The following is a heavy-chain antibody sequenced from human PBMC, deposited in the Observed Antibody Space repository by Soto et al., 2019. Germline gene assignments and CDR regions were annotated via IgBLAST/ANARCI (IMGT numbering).Heavy chain of an antibody. D-gene: IGHD6-13*01. CDR1: GGSFSSYA. J-gene: IGHJ6*02. V-gene: IGHV1-69*01. CDR2: IIPIVGTG. Sequence: QVQLVQSGAEVKKPGSSVKVSCKASGGSFSSYAISWVRQAPGQGLEWMGGIIPIVGTGNYAQNFQGRVTITADESTSTAYTELSSLRSKDTAIYYCARDLRAGGRPGMDVWGRGTTVSVSS. CDR3: ARDLRAGGRPGMDV.